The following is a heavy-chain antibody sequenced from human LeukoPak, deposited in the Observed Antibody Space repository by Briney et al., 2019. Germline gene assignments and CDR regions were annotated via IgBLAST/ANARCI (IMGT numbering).Heavy chain of an antibody. Sequence: SSETLSLTCTVSGGSISSYYWSWIRQPPGKGLEWIGYIYYSGSTNYNPSLKSQVTISVDTSKNQFSLKLSSVTAADTAVYYCASQPDYYGPFDYWGQGTLVTVSS. CDR3: ASQPDYYGPFDY. J-gene: IGHJ4*02. CDR1: GGSISSYY. CDR2: IYYSGST. D-gene: IGHD3-10*01. V-gene: IGHV4-59*01.